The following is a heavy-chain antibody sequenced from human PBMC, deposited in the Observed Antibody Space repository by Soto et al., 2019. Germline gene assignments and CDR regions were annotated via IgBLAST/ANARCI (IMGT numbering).Heavy chain of an antibody. V-gene: IGHV3-33*01. Sequence: GGSLRLSCAASGFTFSSYGMHWVRQAPGKGLEWVAVIWYDGSNKYYADSVKGRFTISRDNSKNTLYLQMNSLRAEDTAVYYCARDAEVLTTKDYYYYGMDVWGQGTTVTVSS. CDR3: ARDAEVLTTKDYYYYGMDV. D-gene: IGHD4-17*01. CDR1: GFTFSSYG. J-gene: IGHJ6*02. CDR2: IWYDGSNK.